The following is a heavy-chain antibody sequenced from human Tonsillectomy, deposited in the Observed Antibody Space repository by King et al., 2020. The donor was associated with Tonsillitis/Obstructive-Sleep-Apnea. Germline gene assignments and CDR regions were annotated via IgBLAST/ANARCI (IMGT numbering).Heavy chain of an antibody. CDR2: TNHSGST. V-gene: IGHV4-34*01. D-gene: IGHD3-10*01. Sequence: VQLQQWGAGLLKPSETLSLTCAVYGGSFSGYYWSWIRQPPGKGLEWIGETNHSGSTNDNPSLKSRVTLSVETSKNPSSLKLSSVTAADTAVYYCARATITMVQGVSNWFDPWGQGTLVTVSS. J-gene: IGHJ5*02. CDR3: ARATITMVQGVSNWFDP. CDR1: GGSFSGYY.